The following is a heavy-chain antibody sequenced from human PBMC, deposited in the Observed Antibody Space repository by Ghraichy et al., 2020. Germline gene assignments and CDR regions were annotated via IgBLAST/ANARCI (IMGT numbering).Heavy chain of an antibody. CDR3: ARGHDPRYFESRSCFDY. CDR1: RGSISSSTYY. CDR2: IYFGGRT. J-gene: IGHJ4*02. V-gene: IGHV4-39*01. D-gene: IGHD3-3*01. Sequence: SETLSLTCTVSRGSISSSTYYWGWIRQPPGKGLQYIGNIYFGGRTYYDPSLKNRATISVDTSKNQFSLNLTSVTAADTAIYYCARGHDPRYFESRSCFDYWGQGTLVPVSS.